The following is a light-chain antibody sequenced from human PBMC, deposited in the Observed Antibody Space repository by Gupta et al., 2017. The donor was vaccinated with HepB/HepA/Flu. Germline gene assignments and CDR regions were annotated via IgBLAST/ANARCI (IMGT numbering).Light chain of an antibody. CDR1: QSLLHSNGYND. CDR3: MQALQTPT. V-gene: IGKV2-28*01. J-gene: IGKJ3*01. Sequence: DFVLTESLLSLPVTTGEPASISCRSSQSLLHSNGYNDLDWYLQKPGHSPQLLIYLGSNRAAGVPDRFSGSGSGTDFTLKISRVEADDVGVYYCMQALQTPTFGPGTKVEIK. CDR2: LGS.